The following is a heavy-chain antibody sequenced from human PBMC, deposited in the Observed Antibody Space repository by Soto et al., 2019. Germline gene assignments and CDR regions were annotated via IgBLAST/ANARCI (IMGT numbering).Heavy chain of an antibody. V-gene: IGHV3-30-3*01. D-gene: IGHD2-15*01. CDR1: GFTFSSYA. CDR2: ISYDGSNK. CDR3: ARDSCSGGSCYKRSYYYYYYGMDV. J-gene: IGHJ6*02. Sequence: GSLRLSCAASGFTFSSYAMHWFRQAPGKGLEWVAVISYDGSNKYYADSVKGRFTISRDNSKNTLYLQMNSLRAEDTAVYYCARDSCSGGSCYKRSYYYYYYGMDVWGQGTTVTVSS.